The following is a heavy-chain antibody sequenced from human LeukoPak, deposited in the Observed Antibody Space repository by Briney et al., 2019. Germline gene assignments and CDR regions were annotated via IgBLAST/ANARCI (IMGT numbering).Heavy chain of an antibody. D-gene: IGHD3-22*01. CDR3: AKGSRGYYDSSGYYYVPPPFDY. Sequence: GGSLRLSCAASGFTFSSYGMSWVRQAPGKGLEWVSAISGSGGSTYYADSVKGRFTISRDNSKNTLYLQMNSLRAEDTAVYYCAKGSRGYYDSSGYYYVPPPFDYWGQGTLVTVSS. CDR1: GFTFSSYG. V-gene: IGHV3-23*01. CDR2: ISGSGGST. J-gene: IGHJ4*02.